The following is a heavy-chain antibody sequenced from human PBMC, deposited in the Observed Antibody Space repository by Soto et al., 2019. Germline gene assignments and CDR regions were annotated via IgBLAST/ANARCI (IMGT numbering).Heavy chain of an antibody. CDR1: VWTLSRYP. Sequence: VNRYCKTFVWTLSRYPISRVQQTQRQGLEWMGGIIPIFGTANYAQKFQGRVTITADESTSTAYMELSSLRSEDTAVYYCARRPYSSSSSTYFGNWGEGTLVTVSS. CDR2: IIPIFGTA. CDR3: ARRPYSSSSSTYFGN. D-gene: IGHD6-6*01. V-gene: IGHV1-69*13. J-gene: IGHJ4*02.